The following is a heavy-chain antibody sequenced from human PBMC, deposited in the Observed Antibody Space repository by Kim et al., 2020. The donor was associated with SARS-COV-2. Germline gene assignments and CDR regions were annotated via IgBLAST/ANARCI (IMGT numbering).Heavy chain of an antibody. D-gene: IGHD5-12*01. Sequence: GGSLRLSCAASGFTFSNFWMHWVRQAPGKGLEWLSRLNRDGSTTFYADSVKGRFTISRDNAKSTLYLQMNSLRAEDTAVYYCARDSWTSPHSYWGQGTLVTVSS. J-gene: IGHJ4*02. CDR2: LNRDGSTT. V-gene: IGHV3-74*01. CDR3: ARDSWTSPHSY. CDR1: GFTFSNFW.